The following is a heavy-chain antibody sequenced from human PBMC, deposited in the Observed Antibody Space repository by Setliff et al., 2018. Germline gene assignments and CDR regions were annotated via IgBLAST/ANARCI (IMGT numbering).Heavy chain of an antibody. CDR3: ARIYSGSYQYYFDY. CDR1: GFSLSTSGMC. CDR2: IDWDDDK. J-gene: IGHJ4*02. D-gene: IGHD1-26*01. V-gene: IGHV2-70*11. Sequence: VSGPTLVNPTPPLTLTCTFSGFSLSTSGMCVSWIRQPPGKALEWLARIDWDDDKYYSTSLKTRLTISKDTSKNQVVLTMTNMDPVDTATYYCARIYSGSYQYYFDYWGQGTLVTVSS.